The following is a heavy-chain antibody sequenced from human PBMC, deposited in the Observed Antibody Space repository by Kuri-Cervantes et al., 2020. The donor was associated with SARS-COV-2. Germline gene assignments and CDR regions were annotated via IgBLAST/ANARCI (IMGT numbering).Heavy chain of an antibody. V-gene: IGHV4-34*01. CDR1: GGSFSGYY. J-gene: IGHJ4*02. CDR2: INHSGST. D-gene: IGHD3-22*01. CDR3: ARGLRGGSSGYLDY. Sequence: SETLSLTCAVYGGSFSGYYWSWIRQPPGKGPEWIGEINHSGSTNYNPSLKSRVTISVDTSKNQFSLKLSSVTAADTAVYYCARGLRGGSSGYLDYWGQGTLVTVSS.